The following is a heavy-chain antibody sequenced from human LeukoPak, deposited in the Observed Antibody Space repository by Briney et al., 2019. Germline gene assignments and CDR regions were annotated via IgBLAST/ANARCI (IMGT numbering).Heavy chain of an antibody. CDR1: GESFSGYY. CDR3: AGGDSDAFDI. V-gene: IGHV4-34*01. Sequence: SETLSLTCAVYGESFSGYYWSWIRQPPGRGLEWIGEINHSGSTNYNPSLKSRVTISVDTSKNQFSLKLSSVTAADTAVYYCAGGDSDAFDIWGQGQWSPSLQ. J-gene: IGHJ3*02. CDR2: INHSGST.